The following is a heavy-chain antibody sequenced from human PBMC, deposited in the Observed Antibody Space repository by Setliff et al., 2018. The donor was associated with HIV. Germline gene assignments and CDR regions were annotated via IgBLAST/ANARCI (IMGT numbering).Heavy chain of an antibody. D-gene: IGHD3-9*01. J-gene: IGHJ6*02. CDR2: IIPIFGTA. CDR1: GGTFGSYA. V-gene: IGHV1-69*05. CDR3: ARCRGTRYFDWLPMDV. Sequence: SVKVSCKASGGTFGSYAISWVRQAPGQGLEWMGGIIPIFGTANYAQKFQGRVTITTDESTSTAYMELSSLRSEDTAVYYCARCRGTRYFDWLPMDVWGQGTTVPSP.